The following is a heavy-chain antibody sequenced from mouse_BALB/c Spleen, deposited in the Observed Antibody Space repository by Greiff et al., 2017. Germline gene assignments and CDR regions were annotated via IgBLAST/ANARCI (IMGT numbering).Heavy chain of an antibody. V-gene: IGHV2-9*02. Sequence: VQLVESGPGLVAPSQSLSITCTVSGFSLTSYGVHWVRQPPGKGLEWLGVIWAGGSTNYNSALMSRLSISKDNSKSQVFLKMNSLQTDDTAMYYCASLIRFAYWGQGTLVTVSA. CDR1: GFSLTSYG. J-gene: IGHJ3*01. CDR3: ASLIRFAY. CDR2: IWAGGST.